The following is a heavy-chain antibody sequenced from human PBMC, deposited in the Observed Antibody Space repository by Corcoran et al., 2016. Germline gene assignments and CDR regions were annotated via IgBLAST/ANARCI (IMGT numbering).Heavy chain of an antibody. CDR3: ARGVGATSYYYGMDV. Sequence: QVQLVQSGAEVKKPGASVKVSCKTSGYTFTSYYMHWVRQAPGQGLEWMGIINPSGGSTSYAQKFQGRVTMTRDMSTSTVYMELSSLRSEDTAVYYCARGVGATSYYYGMDVWGQGTTVTVSS. CDR2: INPSGGST. J-gene: IGHJ6*02. D-gene: IGHD1-26*01. CDR1: GYTFTSYY. V-gene: IGHV1-46*01.